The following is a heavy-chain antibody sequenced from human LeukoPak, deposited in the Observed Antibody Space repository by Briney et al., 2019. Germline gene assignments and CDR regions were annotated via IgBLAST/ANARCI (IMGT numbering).Heavy chain of an antibody. CDR2: IYHSGST. CDR1: GGSISSGGYS. J-gene: IGHJ4*02. CDR3: ARAFGSSGYYYFDY. V-gene: IGHV4-30-2*01. D-gene: IGHD3-22*01. Sequence: SETLSLTCAVSGGSISSGGYSWSWIRQPPGKGLEWIGYIYHSGSTYYNPSLESRVTISVDRSKNQFSLKLSSVTAADTAVYYCARAFGSSGYYYFDYWGQGTLVTVSS.